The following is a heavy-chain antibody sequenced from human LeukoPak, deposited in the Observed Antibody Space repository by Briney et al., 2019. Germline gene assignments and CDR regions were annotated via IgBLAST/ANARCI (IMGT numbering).Heavy chain of an antibody. J-gene: IGHJ3*02. CDR1: GYSFTSYW. Sequence: HGESLKISCKGSGYSFTSYWIGWVRQMPGKGLEWMGIIYPGDSDTRYSPSFQGQVTISADKSISTAYLQWSSLKASDTAMYYCARASNIAARVDAFDIWGQGTMVTVSS. V-gene: IGHV5-51*01. CDR2: IYPGDSDT. D-gene: IGHD6-6*01. CDR3: ARASNIAARVDAFDI.